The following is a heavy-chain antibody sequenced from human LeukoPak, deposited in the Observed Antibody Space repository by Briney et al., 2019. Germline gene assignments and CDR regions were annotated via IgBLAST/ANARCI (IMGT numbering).Heavy chain of an antibody. D-gene: IGHD5-12*01. J-gene: IGHJ6*03. CDR2: IKQDGSEK. Sequence: GGSLRLSCAASGFTFSSYWMSWVRQAPGKGLEWVANIKQDGSEKYYVDSVKGRFTISRDNAKNSLYLQMNSLRAEDTAVYYCARDQISVATIVYYYIDVWGKGTTVTISS. CDR3: ARDQISVATIVYYYIDV. CDR1: GFTFSSYW. V-gene: IGHV3-7*01.